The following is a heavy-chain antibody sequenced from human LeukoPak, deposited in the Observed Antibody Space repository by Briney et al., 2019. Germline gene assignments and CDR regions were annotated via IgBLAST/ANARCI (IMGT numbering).Heavy chain of an antibody. Sequence: PGGSLRLSCAASGFTVSSNYMSWVRQAPGKGLEWVSVIYSGGSTYYADSVKGRFTISRDNSKNTLYLQMNSLRAEDTAVYYCAKVQGRASLHGIRFDPWGQGTLVTVSS. CDR3: AKVQGRASLHGIRFDP. D-gene: IGHD1-14*01. J-gene: IGHJ5*02. V-gene: IGHV3-53*01. CDR1: GFTVSSNY. CDR2: IYSGGST.